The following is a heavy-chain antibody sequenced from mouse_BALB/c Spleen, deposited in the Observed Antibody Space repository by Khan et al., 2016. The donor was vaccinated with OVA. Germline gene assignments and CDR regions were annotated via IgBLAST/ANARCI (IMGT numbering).Heavy chain of an antibody. V-gene: IGHV1S34*01. D-gene: IGHD1-2*01. CDR3: ARWYYGNVGYFDY. J-gene: IGHJ2*01. Sequence: LVKTGASVKISCKASGYSFTGYYMHWVKQSHGKSLEWIGYISCYNDDTNYNKKLKGKATFTVDTSSSTAYIQFNSLTSEDSAVYYCARWYYGNVGYFDYWGQGTTLTVSS. CDR2: ISCYNDDT. CDR1: GYSFTGYY.